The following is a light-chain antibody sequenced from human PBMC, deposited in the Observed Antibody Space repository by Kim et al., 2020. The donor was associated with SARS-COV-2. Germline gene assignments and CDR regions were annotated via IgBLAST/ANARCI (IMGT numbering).Light chain of an antibody. CDR1: KLGDKY. CDR2: QDS. V-gene: IGLV3-1*01. Sequence: SYELTQTPSVSVSPGQTASITCSGDKLGDKYACWYQQKPGQSPVLVIYQDSKRPSGIPERFSGSNSGNTATLTISGTQAMDEADYYCQAWDSSNVV. J-gene: IGLJ2*01. CDR3: QAWDSSNVV.